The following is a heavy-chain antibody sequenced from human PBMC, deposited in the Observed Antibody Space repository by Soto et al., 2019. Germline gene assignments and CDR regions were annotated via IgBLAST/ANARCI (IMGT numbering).Heavy chain of an antibody. V-gene: IGHV3-43*01. Sequence: GGSLRLSCAASGLIFDDYTMHWVRQAPGKGLEWVSLVSRDGGSTYYADSVKGRFTISRDNSKSSLYLQMNSLRIEDTALYYCAKDHADYYGMDVWVQGTTVTV. CDR3: AKDHADYYGMDV. CDR2: VSRDGGST. J-gene: IGHJ6*02. CDR1: GLIFDDYT.